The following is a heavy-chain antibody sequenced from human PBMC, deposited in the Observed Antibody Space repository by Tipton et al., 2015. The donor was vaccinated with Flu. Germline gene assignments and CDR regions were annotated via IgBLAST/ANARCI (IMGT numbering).Heavy chain of an antibody. Sequence: TLSLTCTVSGGSVSSAGYYWTWIRQPPGKGLEYIGQISYSGSTNNNPSLKSRVTISVDTSKHQFSLQLTSVTAADTAVYYCARMRARDCTLGVCYLWYFDLLGRGTLVTVSS. CDR2: ISYSGST. J-gene: IGHJ2*01. CDR3: ARMRARDCTLGVCYLWYFDL. D-gene: IGHD2-21*01. V-gene: IGHV4-61*08. CDR1: GGSVSSAGYY.